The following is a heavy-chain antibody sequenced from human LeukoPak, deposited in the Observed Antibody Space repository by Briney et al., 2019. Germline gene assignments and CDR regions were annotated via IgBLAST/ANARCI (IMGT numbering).Heavy chain of an antibody. CDR2: IRADGITT. CDR1: GFTFDDYA. Sequence: GGSLRLSCAASGFTFDDYAMHWVRQAPGKGLEWVSLIRADGITTYYADSVKGRFTIPRDSSKNSLYLQMNSLRTEDSALYYCAKDYYWGQGTLVTVSS. V-gene: IGHV3-43*02. CDR3: AKDYY. J-gene: IGHJ4*02.